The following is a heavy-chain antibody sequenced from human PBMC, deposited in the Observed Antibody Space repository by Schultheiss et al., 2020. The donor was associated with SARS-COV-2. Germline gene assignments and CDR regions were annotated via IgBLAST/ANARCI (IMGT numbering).Heavy chain of an antibody. CDR2: IYYSGST. Sequence: SETLSLTCTVSGGSISSGGYYWGWIRHHPGKGLEWIGYIYYSGSTNYNPSLKSRVTISVDTSKNQFSLKLSSVTAADTAVYYCARAYRPASTENWYFDLWGRGTLVTVSS. V-gene: IGHV4-61*05. J-gene: IGHJ2*01. CDR3: ARAYRPASTENWYFDL. CDR1: GGSISSGGYY.